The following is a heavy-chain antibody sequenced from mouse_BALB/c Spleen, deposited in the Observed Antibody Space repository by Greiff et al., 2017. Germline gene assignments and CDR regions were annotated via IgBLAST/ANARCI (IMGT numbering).Heavy chain of an antibody. V-gene: IGHV1-14*01. J-gene: IGHJ3*01. CDR1: GYTFTSYV. Sequence: EVQLQQSGPELVKPGASVKMSCKASGYTFTSYVMHWVKQKPGQGLEWIGYINPYNDGTKYNEKFKGKATLTSDKSSSTAYMELSSLTSEDSAVYYCAREGNMGYGAWFAYWGQGTLVTVSA. CDR3: AREGNMGYGAWFAY. D-gene: IGHD2-2*01. CDR2: INPYNDGT.